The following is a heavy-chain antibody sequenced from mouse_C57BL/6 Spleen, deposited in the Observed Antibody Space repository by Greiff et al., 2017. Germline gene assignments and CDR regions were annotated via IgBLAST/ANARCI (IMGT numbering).Heavy chain of an antibody. Sequence: EVKLLESGPELVKPGASVKIPCKASGYTFTDYNMDWVKQSHGKSLEWIGDINPNNGGTIYNQKFKGKATLTVDKSSSTAYMRLRSLTSEDTAVYYCARNGNYVGWYFDVWGTGTTVTVSS. CDR1: GYTFTDYN. CDR2: INPNNGGT. CDR3: ARNGNYVGWYFDV. J-gene: IGHJ1*03. V-gene: IGHV1-18*01. D-gene: IGHD2-1*01.